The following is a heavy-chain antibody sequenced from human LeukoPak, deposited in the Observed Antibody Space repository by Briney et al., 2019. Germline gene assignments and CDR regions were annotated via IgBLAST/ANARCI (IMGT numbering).Heavy chain of an antibody. CDR1: GFTFSSYA. D-gene: IGHD6-6*01. CDR2: ITSSGDST. CDR3: ARNRYSSSSPYFDN. V-gene: IGHV3-64*04. Sequence: PGGSLRLSCSASGFTFSSYAMYWVRQAPGKGLEYVSVITSSGDSTHYADTVKGRFTISRDNSKNTLFLQMNSLRAEDTAVYYCARNRYSSSSPYFDNWGQGTLVTVSS. J-gene: IGHJ4*02.